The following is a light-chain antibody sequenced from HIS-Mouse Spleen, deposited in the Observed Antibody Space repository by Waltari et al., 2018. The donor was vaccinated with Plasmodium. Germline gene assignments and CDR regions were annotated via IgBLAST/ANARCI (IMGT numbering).Light chain of an antibody. J-gene: IGLJ2*01. CDR3: CSYAGSSTFVV. Sequence: QSALTQPASVSGSPGQSITISCTGTSRDVGGYNLVPWYQQHPGKAPKRMIYEGSKRPSGVSNRFSGSKSGNTASLTISGLQAEDEADYYCCSYAGSSTFVVFGGGTKLTVL. V-gene: IGLV2-23*03. CDR1: SRDVGGYNL. CDR2: EGS.